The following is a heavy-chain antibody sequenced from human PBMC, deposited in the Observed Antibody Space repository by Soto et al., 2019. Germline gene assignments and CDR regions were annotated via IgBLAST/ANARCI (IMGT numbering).Heavy chain of an antibody. V-gene: IGHV3-11*01. Sequence: GGSLRLSCAASGFTFSDYYMSWIRQAPGKGLEWVSYISSSGSTIYYADSVKGRFTISRDNAKNSLYLQMNSLRAEDTAVYYCARDLVVRREFSRGGWQQLVQAYWGQGTLVTVSS. D-gene: IGHD6-13*01. J-gene: IGHJ4*02. CDR1: GFTFSDYY. CDR3: ARDLVVRREFSRGGWQQLVQAY. CDR2: ISSSGSTI.